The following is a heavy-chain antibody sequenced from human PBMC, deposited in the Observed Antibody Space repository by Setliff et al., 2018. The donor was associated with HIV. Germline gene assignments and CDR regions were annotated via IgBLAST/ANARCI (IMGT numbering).Heavy chain of an antibody. V-gene: IGHV4-59*01. J-gene: IGHJ6*03. D-gene: IGHD3-22*01. CDR2: IYYSGST. CDR3: ARRPYDSSGGYYYYYMDV. CDR1: GGSISSYY. Sequence: PSETLSLTCTVSGGSISSYYWSWIRQPPGKGLEWIGYIYYSGSTNYNPSLKSRVTISVDTSKNQFSLKLSSVTAADTAVYYCARRPYDSSGGYYYYYMDVWGKGTTVTSP.